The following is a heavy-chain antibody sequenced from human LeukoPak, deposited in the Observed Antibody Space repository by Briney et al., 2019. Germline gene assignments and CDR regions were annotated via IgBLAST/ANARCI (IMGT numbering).Heavy chain of an antibody. CDR2: MFYSGST. Sequence: SETLSLTCTVSGGSISSRSHCWGWIRQPPGKGLEWIGTMFYSGSTYYNPSLKSRVAISVDTSENQFSLELNSVTAADMAVYYCAVAGVRYYDSSGLHAFDFWGRGTMVTVPS. J-gene: IGHJ3*01. D-gene: IGHD3-22*01. V-gene: IGHV4-39*01. CDR1: GGSISSRSHC. CDR3: AVAGVRYYDSSGLHAFDF.